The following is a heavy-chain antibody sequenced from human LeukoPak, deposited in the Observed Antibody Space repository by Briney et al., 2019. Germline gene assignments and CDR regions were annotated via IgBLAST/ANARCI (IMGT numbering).Heavy chain of an antibody. CDR2: ISGNGGST. J-gene: IGHJ4*02. CDR1: GFTFNTYA. CDR3: AKDLGRSGWSDFDY. Sequence: GGSLRLSCAASGFTFNTYAMSWVRQAPGKGLEWVSTISGNGGSTYYADSVKGRSTISRDNSKNTLYLQMNSLRAEDTAVYYCAKDLGRSGWSDFDYWGQGTLVTVSS. D-gene: IGHD6-19*01. V-gene: IGHV3-23*01.